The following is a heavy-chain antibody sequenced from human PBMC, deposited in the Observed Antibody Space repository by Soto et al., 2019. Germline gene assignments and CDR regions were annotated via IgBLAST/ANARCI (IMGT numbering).Heavy chain of an antibody. D-gene: IGHD5-12*01. CDR1: GYTFTSYG. CDR2: ISAYNGNT. V-gene: IGHV1-18*01. CDR3: ARVNYDSGYSYDYDGMDV. Sequence: ASVKVSCKASGYTFTSYGISWVRQAPGQGLEWMGWISAYNGNTNYAQKLQGRVTMTTDTSTSTAYMEMRSLISDDKAVYYGARVNYDSGYSYDYDGMDVWGQGTMVTVAS. J-gene: IGHJ6*02.